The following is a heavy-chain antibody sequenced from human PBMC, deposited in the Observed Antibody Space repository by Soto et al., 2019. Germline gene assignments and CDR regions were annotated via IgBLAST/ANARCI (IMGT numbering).Heavy chain of an antibody. D-gene: IGHD2-2*01. CDR2: IVVGSGNT. CDR1: GFTFASSA. V-gene: IGHV1-58*01. Sequence: SVKVSCKASGFTFASSAVQWVRRARGQRLEWIGWIVVGSGNTDYSQKFQERVAITRDMSKSTAYMELTSLRSEDTAVYYCAASTTHSDYWGQGTQVTVSS. CDR3: AASTTHSDY. J-gene: IGHJ4*02.